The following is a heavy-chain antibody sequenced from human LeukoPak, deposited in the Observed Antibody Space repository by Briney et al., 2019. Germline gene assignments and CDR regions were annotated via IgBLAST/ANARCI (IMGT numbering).Heavy chain of an antibody. Sequence: PSETLSLTCTVSGGSISSYYWSWIRQPPGKGLEWIGYIYYSGSTNYNPSLKSRVTISVDTSKNQFSLKLSSVTAADTAVYYCARQVPYSPRLDYWGQGTLVTVSS. J-gene: IGHJ4*02. CDR1: GGSISSYY. CDR2: IYYSGST. V-gene: IGHV4-59*08. CDR3: ARQVPYSPRLDY. D-gene: IGHD6-13*01.